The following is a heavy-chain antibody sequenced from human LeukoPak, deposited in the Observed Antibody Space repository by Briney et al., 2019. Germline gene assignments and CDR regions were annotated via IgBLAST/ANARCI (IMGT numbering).Heavy chain of an antibody. Sequence: PSETLSLTCTVSGGSVSSYYWSWIRQPPGKGLEWIGYIYYSGSTNYNPSLKSRVTISVDTSKNQFSLKLSSVTAADTAVYYCARFSPRAMGNYLDFWGQGTLVTVSS. J-gene: IGHJ4*02. CDR3: ARFSPRAMGNYLDF. V-gene: IGHV4-59*08. D-gene: IGHD7-27*01. CDR1: GGSVSSYY. CDR2: IYYSGST.